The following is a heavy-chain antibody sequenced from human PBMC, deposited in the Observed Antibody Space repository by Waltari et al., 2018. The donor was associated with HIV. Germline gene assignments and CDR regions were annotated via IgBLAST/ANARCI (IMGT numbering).Heavy chain of an antibody. V-gene: IGHV1-69*01. CDR2: IIPIFGTA. CDR3: ARDLGRSPGVWFDP. Sequence: QVQLVQAGAEVTKPGSSVQVACKASGGALRSYAISWVRQDPGQGLEWMGGIIPIFGTANYAQKFQGRVTITADESTSTAYMELSSLRSEDTAVYYCARDLGRSPGVWFDPWGQGTLVTVSS. J-gene: IGHJ5*02. CDR1: GGALRSYA. D-gene: IGHD2-8*01.